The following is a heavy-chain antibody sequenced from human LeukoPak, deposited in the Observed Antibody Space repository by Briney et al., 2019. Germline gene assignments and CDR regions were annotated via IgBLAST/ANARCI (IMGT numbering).Heavy chain of an antibody. D-gene: IGHD3-22*01. CDR2: IYSGGDT. CDR1: GFTVISNY. Sequence: PGGSLRLSCAASGFTVISNYMSWVRQAPGKGLEWVSIIYSGGDTYYADSVKGRFTISRDNSKNTLYLQMNSLRAEDTAVYYCAKDSSADDSSGYSYYFDYWGQGTLVTVSS. V-gene: IGHV3-53*05. CDR3: AKDSSADDSSGYSYYFDY. J-gene: IGHJ4*02.